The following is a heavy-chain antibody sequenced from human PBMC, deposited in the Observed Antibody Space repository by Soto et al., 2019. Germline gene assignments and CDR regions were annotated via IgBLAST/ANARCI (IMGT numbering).Heavy chain of an antibody. V-gene: IGHV3-23*01. CDR3: AKDRLLPHDYGDSGPPLGAFDI. J-gene: IGHJ3*02. Sequence: EVQLLESGGGLVQPGGSLRLSCAASGFTFSSYAMSWVRQAPGKGLEWVSAISGSGGSTYYADSVKGRFTISRDNSKTTLYLQMNSLRAEDTAVYYCAKDRLLPHDYGDSGPPLGAFDIWGQGTMVTVSS. CDR1: GFTFSSYA. CDR2: ISGSGGST. D-gene: IGHD4-17*01.